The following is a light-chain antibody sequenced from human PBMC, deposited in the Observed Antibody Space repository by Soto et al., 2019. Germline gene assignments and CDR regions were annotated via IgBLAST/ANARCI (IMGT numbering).Light chain of an antibody. CDR1: SNDIGAFNY. CDR2: GVS. Sequence: QSALTQPASVSGSPGQSITISCNGSSNDIGAFNYVSWYRQPPGEAPKVLIRGVSYRPSGVSIRFSGSKSDNTASLSIYGRQAEEEAHYYCSSYTTSNTWVFGGGTQLTVL. CDR3: SSYTTSNTWV. V-gene: IGLV2-14*01. J-gene: IGLJ3*02.